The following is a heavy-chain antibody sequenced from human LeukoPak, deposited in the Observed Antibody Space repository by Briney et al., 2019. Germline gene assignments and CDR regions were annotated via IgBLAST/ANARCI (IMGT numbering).Heavy chain of an antibody. J-gene: IGHJ6*02. CDR3: ARRACSSTSCFDYYGVDV. CDR1: GYSFTSYW. CDR2: IYPGDSDT. V-gene: IGHV5-51*01. Sequence: GESLKISCKGSGYSFTSYWIGWVRQMPGKGLEWMGIIYPGDSDTRYSPSFQGQVTISADKSFSTAYLQWSSLKASDTAMYYCARRACSSTSCFDYYGVDVWGQGTTVTVSS. D-gene: IGHD2-2*01.